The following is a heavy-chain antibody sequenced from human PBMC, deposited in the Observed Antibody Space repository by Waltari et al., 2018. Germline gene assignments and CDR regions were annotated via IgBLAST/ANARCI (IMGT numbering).Heavy chain of an antibody. CDR2: IYYSGTT. CDR3: ARDRAMGMDV. Sequence: QVQLQESGPGLVKPSETLSPPCTVPGDYINNHHWSWIRQPPGKGLEWIGYIYYSGTTTYNPSLKSRATISVDTSKTQFSLKLSSVTAADTAVYFCARDRAMGMDVWGKGITVTVSS. CDR1: GDYINNHH. D-gene: IGHD5-18*01. J-gene: IGHJ6*03. V-gene: IGHV4-59*11.